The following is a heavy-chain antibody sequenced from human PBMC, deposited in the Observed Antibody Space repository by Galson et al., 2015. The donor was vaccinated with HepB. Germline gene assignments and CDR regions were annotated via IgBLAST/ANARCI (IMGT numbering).Heavy chain of an antibody. V-gene: IGHV1-69*13. CDR1: GGTFSSYA. J-gene: IGHJ4*02. D-gene: IGHD2-15*01. CDR2: IIPIFGTA. Sequence: SVKVSCKASGGTFSSYAISWVRQAPGQGLEWMGGIIPIFGTANYAQKFQGRVTITADESTSTAYMELSSLRSEDTAVYYCARGYCSGGSCYSPSWGQGTLVTVSS. CDR3: ARGYCSGGSCYSPS.